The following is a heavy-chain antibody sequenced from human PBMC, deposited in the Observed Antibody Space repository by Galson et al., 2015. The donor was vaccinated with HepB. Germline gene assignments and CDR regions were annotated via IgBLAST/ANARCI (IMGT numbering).Heavy chain of an antibody. V-gene: IGHV3-33*01. CDR2: IWWDGRNE. CDR1: GFTFGDHG. CDR3: ARDLGEVDGDGLDV. J-gene: IGHJ6*02. Sequence: SLRLSCAASGFTFGDHGMHWVRQAPGKGLEWVAGIWWDGRNEHYADSVKGRFTVSRDNSKNTLYLQMNSLRDDDTAVYYCARDLGEVDGDGLDVWGQGSAVTVSS. D-gene: IGHD5-24*01.